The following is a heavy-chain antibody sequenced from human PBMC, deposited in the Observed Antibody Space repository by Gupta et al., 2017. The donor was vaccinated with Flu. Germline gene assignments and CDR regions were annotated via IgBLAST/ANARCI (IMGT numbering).Heavy chain of an antibody. Sequence: MGGIIPIFGTANYAQKFQGRVTITADESTSTAYMELSSLRSEDTAVYYCARAVVVVVSYGMDVWGPGTTVTVSS. J-gene: IGHJ6*02. CDR3: ARAVVVVVSYGMDV. V-gene: IGHV1-69*01. CDR2: IIPIFGTA. D-gene: IGHD2-15*01.